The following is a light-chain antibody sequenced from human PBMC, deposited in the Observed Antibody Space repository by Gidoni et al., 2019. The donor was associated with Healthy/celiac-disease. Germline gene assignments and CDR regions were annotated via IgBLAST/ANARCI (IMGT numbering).Light chain of an antibody. CDR3: SSYTSSSTIV. CDR1: SSDVGGYNY. CDR2: DVS. V-gene: IGLV2-14*01. Sequence: QSSLPPPPSVSGPAGQSITLSCTGTSSDVGGYNYVSWYQQHPGKAPKLMIYDVSNRPSGVSNRFSGSKSDNTASLTISGLQAEDEADYYCSSYTSSSTIVFGTGTKVTVL. J-gene: IGLJ1*01.